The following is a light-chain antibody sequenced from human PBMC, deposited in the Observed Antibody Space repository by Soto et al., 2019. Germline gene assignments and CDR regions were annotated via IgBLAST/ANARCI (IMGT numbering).Light chain of an antibody. CDR1: QSIGSD. CDR2: DAS. J-gene: IGKJ1*01. Sequence: EIVLTQSPATLSFSPGERATLSCRARQSIGSDLACYQQKPGQAPRLLIYDASNRAPGIPARFGGSGSGTDRTRTISSLEPEDFAVYHCQQRAKSPRTFGQGTMVEIK. CDR3: QQRAKSPRT. V-gene: IGKV3-11*01.